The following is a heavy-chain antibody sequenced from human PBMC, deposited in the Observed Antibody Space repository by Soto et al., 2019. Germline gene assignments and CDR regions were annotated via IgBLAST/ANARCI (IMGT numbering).Heavy chain of an antibody. CDR3: ARGGVLRFLKWFPGGWLDP. J-gene: IGHJ5*02. Sequence: QVQLQESGPGLVKPSHTLSLTCAVSGDSIGTDGYYWSWIRQVPGKGLEWIGHMYYSGSTSYNPSLRSRVTSSGATSRNQFSLRLTSVTAADTAVYFCARGGVLRFLKWFPGGWLDPWGQGTLVSVSS. D-gene: IGHD3-3*01. CDR1: GDSIGTDGYY. CDR2: MYYSGST. V-gene: IGHV4-31*11.